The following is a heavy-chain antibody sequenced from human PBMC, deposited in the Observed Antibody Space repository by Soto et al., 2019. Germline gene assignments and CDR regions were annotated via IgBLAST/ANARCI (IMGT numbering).Heavy chain of an antibody. CDR3: ARDSGAKLSSS. V-gene: IGHV1-69*01. J-gene: IGHJ4*02. Sequence: QVQLVQSGAEVKKPGSSVKVSCKASGGTFSSYRINWVRQAPGQGLEWVGGIVPIYRTADYAQKFRGRVTITADESARTAYMELRSLKSQDTAVYYCARDSGAKLSSSWGQGTLVTVSS. D-gene: IGHD6-13*01. CDR2: IVPIYRTA. CDR1: GGTFSSYR.